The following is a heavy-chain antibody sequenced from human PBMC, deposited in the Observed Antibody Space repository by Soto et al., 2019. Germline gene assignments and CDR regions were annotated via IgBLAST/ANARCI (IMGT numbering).Heavy chain of an antibody. CDR2: IYPGDSDT. Sequence: GESLKISCKGSGYSFTSYWIGWVRQMPGKGLEWMGIIYPGDSDTRYSPSFQGQVTISADKSISTAYLQWSSLKASDTAMYYCATSMGGDSSGYHYYYYYGMDVWGQGTTVTVSS. D-gene: IGHD3-22*01. V-gene: IGHV5-51*01. CDR1: GYSFTSYW. CDR3: ATSMGGDSSGYHYYYYYGMDV. J-gene: IGHJ6*02.